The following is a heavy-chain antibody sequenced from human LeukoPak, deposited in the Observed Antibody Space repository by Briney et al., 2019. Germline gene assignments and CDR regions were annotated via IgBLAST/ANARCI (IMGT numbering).Heavy chain of an antibody. CDR3: ARGGGRYLDY. D-gene: IGHD3-9*01. J-gene: IGHJ4*02. Sequence: PSETLSLTCTVSGGSISNYYWSCIRQPPGKGLEWIGFIYYSGSTNYNPSLKSRLTISVDTSKNQFSLKLRSVTTSDTAVYYCARGGGRYLDYWGQGTLVTVSS. CDR2: IYYSGST. CDR1: GGSISNYY. V-gene: IGHV4-59*01.